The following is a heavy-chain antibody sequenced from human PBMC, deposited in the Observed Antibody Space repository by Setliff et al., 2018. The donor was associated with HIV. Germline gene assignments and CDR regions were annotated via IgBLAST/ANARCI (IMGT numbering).Heavy chain of an antibody. J-gene: IGHJ4*02. CDR2: ISSSSTI. V-gene: IGHV3-11*04. CDR3: ATDGSGWSRDH. Sequence: TGGSLRLSCAASGFTFSDYYMNWVPQAPGKGLEWVSSISSSSTIYYADSVKGRFTISRDNAKNSLYLQMNSLRVEDTALYYCATDGSGWSRDHWGQGTLVTVSS. CDR1: GFTFSDYY. D-gene: IGHD6-19*01.